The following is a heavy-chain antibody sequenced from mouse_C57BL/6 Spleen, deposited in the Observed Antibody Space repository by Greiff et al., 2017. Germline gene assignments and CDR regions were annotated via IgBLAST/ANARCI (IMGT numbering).Heavy chain of an antibody. J-gene: IGHJ4*01. V-gene: IGHV1-58*01. D-gene: IGHD1-1*01. Sequence: VQLQQSGAELVRPGSSVKMSCKTSGYTFTSYGINWVKQRPGQGLELIGYISIGNGYTEYNAKFKGKATLTSDTSSSTAYMQLSSLTSEDSAIYFCARGITTVVARGNYAMEYWGQGTSGTVSS. CDR2: ISIGNGYT. CDR1: GYTFTSYG. CDR3: ARGITTVVARGNYAMEY.